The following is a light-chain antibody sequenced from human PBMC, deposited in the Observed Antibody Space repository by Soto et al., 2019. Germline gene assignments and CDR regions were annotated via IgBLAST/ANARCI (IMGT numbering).Light chain of an antibody. CDR1: QDIGSW. CDR2: AGS. Sequence: EIQMTQSPSSLSASVGDRVTSRCRASQDIGSWFDWYQKKKGKVPNLLIYAGSTLHSGVLSRLRGSGYGTELTFTINSLQPEDFASYYCQQANTFTVTFGQGTRLEIK. CDR3: QQANTFTVT. J-gene: IGKJ5*01. V-gene: IGKV1D-12*01.